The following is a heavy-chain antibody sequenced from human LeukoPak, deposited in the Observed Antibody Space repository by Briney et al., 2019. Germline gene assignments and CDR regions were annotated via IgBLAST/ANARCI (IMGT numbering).Heavy chain of an antibody. Sequence: PGGSLRLSCAASGFIFDDYGMHWVRQGPGKGLEWVSGISWNSGRTGYADSVKGRFTISRDNSKNTLYLQMNSLRAEDTAVYYCASAAGPFDNWGQGTLVTVSS. V-gene: IGHV3-9*01. D-gene: IGHD6-13*01. CDR3: ASAAGPFDN. CDR1: GFIFDDYG. J-gene: IGHJ4*02. CDR2: ISWNSGRT.